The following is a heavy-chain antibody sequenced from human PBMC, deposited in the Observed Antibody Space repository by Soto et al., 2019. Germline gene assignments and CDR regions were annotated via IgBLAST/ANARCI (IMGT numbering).Heavy chain of an antibody. CDR2: INYSGNT. J-gene: IGHJ4*02. Sequence: QVQLQESGPGLVKPSETLSLTCTVSGGSIGDYYWTWIRQPPGQGLEWIGNINYSGNTNSNPPLKSRITISVDTSNNQFSLRLSSVTAADTAVYYCARGLRWSDSWGQGTLVTVSS. CDR1: GGSIGDYY. D-gene: IGHD4-17*01. V-gene: IGHV4-59*01. CDR3: ARGLRWSDS.